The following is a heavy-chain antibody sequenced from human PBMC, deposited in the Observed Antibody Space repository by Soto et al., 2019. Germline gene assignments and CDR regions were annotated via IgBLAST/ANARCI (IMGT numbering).Heavy chain of an antibody. CDR2: ISGSGGST. CDR3: AKDIVVVVAATPGVRYSDF. Sequence: GGSLRLSCAASGFTFSSYAMSWVRQAPGKGLEWVSAISGSGGSTYYADSVKGRFTISRDNSKNTLYLQMNSLRAEDTAVYYCAKDIVVVVAATPGVRYSDFWGQGTLVTVSS. D-gene: IGHD2-15*01. CDR1: GFTFSSYA. V-gene: IGHV3-23*01. J-gene: IGHJ4*02.